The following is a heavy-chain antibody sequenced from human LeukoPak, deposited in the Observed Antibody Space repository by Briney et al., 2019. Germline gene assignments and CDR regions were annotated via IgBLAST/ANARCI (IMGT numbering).Heavy chain of an antibody. Sequence: ASVKVSCKASRYTFTGYYMHWVRQAPGQGLEWMGWINPNSGGTNYAQKFQGRVTMTRDTSISTAYMELSRLRSDDTAVYYCAVIAVAAFASVDYWGQGTLVTVSS. CDR1: RYTFTGYY. CDR2: INPNSGGT. CDR3: AVIAVAAFASVDY. V-gene: IGHV1-2*02. J-gene: IGHJ4*02. D-gene: IGHD6-19*01.